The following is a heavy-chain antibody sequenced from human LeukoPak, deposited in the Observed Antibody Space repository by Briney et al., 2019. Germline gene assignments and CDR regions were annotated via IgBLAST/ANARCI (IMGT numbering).Heavy chain of an antibody. CDR2: IIPILGIA. V-gene: IGHV1-69*04. Sequence: ASVKVSCKASGGTFSSYTISWVRQAPGQGLEWMGRIIPILGIANYTQKFQGRVTITADKSTSTAYMELRSLRSEDTAVYYCARDLLGYCSGGSCSHEYWGQGTLVTVSS. J-gene: IGHJ4*02. D-gene: IGHD2-15*01. CDR1: GGTFSSYT. CDR3: ARDLLGYCSGGSCSHEY.